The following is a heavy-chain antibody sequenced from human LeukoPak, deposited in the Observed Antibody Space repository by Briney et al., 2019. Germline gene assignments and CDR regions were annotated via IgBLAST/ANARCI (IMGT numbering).Heavy chain of an antibody. D-gene: IGHD2-2*01. CDR1: RFTFSSYE. CDR2: ISSSGSTI. V-gene: IGHV3-48*03. Sequence: PGGSLRLSCAASRFTFSSYEMNWVRQAPGKGLEWVSYISSSGSTIYYADSVKGRFTISRDNAKNSLYLQMNSLRAEDTAVYYCARGNLGIGTSCLFDYWGQGTLVTVSS. J-gene: IGHJ4*02. CDR3: ARGNLGIGTSCLFDY.